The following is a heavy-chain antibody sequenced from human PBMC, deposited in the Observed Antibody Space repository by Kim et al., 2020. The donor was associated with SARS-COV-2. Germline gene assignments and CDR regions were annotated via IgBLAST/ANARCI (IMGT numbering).Heavy chain of an antibody. Sequence: GGSLRLSCAASGFTFSSYAMHWVRQAPGKGLEWVAVISYDGSNKYYADSVKGRFTISRDNSKNTLYLQMNSLRAEDTAVYYCARASSIVGATEGWFDPWGQGTLVTVSS. V-gene: IGHV3-30*04. CDR2: ISYDGSNK. J-gene: IGHJ5*02. CDR1: GFTFSSYA. CDR3: ARASSIVGATEGWFDP. D-gene: IGHD1-26*01.